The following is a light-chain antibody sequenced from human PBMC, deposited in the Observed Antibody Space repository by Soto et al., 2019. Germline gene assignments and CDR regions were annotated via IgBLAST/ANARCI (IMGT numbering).Light chain of an antibody. Sequence: EIVMTQSRVTLSVSPGGRATLSCRASQSVSSYLAWYQQKPGQAPRLLVYDASNRATGIPARFSGSGSGTDFTLTISSLETEDFAVYYCQQRSNWPPFTFGPGTKVDIK. CDR3: QQRSNWPPFT. J-gene: IGKJ3*01. CDR1: QSVSSY. CDR2: DAS. V-gene: IGKV3-11*01.